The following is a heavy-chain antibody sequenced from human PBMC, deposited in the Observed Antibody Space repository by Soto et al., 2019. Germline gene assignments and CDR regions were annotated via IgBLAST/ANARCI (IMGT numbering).Heavy chain of an antibody. V-gene: IGHV3-13*01. J-gene: IGHJ4*02. CDR1: GFTFSSYD. CDR3: VRSAGTHTNIPDLPTPVFDY. CDR2: IGTAGDT. Sequence: EVQLVESGGGLVQPGGSLRLSCAASGFTFSSYDMHWVRQATGKGLEWVSAIGTAGDTYYPGSVKGRFTISRENAKNSLYLQMNSLRAGDTAVYYCVRSAGTHTNIPDLPTPVFDYWGQGTLVTVSS.